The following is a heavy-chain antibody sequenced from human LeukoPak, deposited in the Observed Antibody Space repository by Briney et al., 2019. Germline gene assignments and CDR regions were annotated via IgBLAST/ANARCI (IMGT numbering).Heavy chain of an antibody. D-gene: IGHD3-10*02. CDR2: ISSSGSTI. V-gene: IGHV3-48*03. J-gene: IGHJ6*04. CDR3: AELGITMIGGV. Sequence: GGSLRLSCAASGFTLSSYEMNWVRQAPGKGLEWVSYISSSGSTIYYADSVKGRFTISRNNAKNSLYLQMNSLRAEDTAVYYCAELGITMIGGVWGKGTTVTISS. CDR1: GFTLSSYE.